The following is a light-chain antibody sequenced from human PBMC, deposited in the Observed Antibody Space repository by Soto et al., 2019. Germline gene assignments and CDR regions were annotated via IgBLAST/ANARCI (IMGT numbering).Light chain of an antibody. V-gene: IGLV1-44*01. J-gene: IGLJ3*02. CDR1: NSNIGSNT. CDR2: SNN. Sequence: QLVLTQPPSASGTPGQRVTISCSGSNSNIGSNTVNWYHQLPGTAPKLLIYSNNQRPSGVPDRFSGSKSGTSASLAISGLQSEDEADYYCAAWDDSLNGDWVFGGGTKLTVL. CDR3: AAWDDSLNGDWV.